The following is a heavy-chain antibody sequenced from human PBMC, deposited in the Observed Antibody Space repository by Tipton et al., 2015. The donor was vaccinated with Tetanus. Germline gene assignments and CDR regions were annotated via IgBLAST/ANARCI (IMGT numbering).Heavy chain of an antibody. CDR1: GFTFSGYW. D-gene: IGHD6-19*01. CDR2: IKQDGSET. Sequence: SLRLSCAASGFTFSGYWMSWVRQAPGKGLEWVANIKQDGSETYHVDSVKGRFTISRDNAKNSLYLQMNSLKAEDSAVYYCTRARYSSGWYPSDYWGQGTLVTVSS. CDR3: TRARYSSGWYPSDY. V-gene: IGHV3-7*01. J-gene: IGHJ4*02.